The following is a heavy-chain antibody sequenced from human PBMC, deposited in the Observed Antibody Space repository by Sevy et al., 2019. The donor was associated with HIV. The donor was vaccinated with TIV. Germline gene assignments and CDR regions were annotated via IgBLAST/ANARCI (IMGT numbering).Heavy chain of an antibody. V-gene: IGHV3-23*01. CDR2: ISGSGGST. CDR3: AITYDSIDFDY. D-gene: IGHD3-22*01. J-gene: IGHJ4*02. Sequence: GGSLRLSCAASGFTFSSYAMSWVRQAPGKGLEWVSAISGSGGSTYYADSVKGRFTMSRDNSKNTLYLQMNSLRAEEPDVYYCAITYDSIDFDYWGQGTLVTVSS. CDR1: GFTFSSYA.